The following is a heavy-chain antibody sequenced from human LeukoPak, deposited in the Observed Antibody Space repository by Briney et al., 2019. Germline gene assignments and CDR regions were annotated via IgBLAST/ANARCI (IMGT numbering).Heavy chain of an antibody. CDR2: INHSGST. V-gene: IGHV4-34*01. Sequence: SETLSLTCAVYGGSFSGYYWSWIRQPPGKGLEWIGEINHSGSTNYNPPLKSRVTISVDTSKNQFSLKLSSVTAADTAVYYCARTGIPSPLDDWGQGTLVTVSS. J-gene: IGHJ4*02. CDR1: GGSFSGYY. D-gene: IGHD6-13*01. CDR3: ARTGIPSPLDD.